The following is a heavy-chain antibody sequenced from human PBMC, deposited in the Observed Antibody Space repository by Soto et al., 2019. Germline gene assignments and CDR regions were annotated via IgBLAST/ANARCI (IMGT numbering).Heavy chain of an antibody. J-gene: IGHJ3*02. CDR1: GFTFSSYA. CDR2: ISSNGSST. V-gene: IGHV3-64D*06. Sequence: GGSLRLSCSASGFTFSSYAMHWVRQAPGKGLEYVSAISSNGSSTYYADSVKGRFTISRDNSKNKLYLQMSSLRAEDKAVDYCVKDRTGECFFDIWGQGTMVTVSS. D-gene: IGHD1-1*01. CDR3: VKDRTGECFFDI.